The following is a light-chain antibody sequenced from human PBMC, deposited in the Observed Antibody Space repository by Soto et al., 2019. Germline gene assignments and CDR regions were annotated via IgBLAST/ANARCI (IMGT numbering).Light chain of an antibody. J-gene: IGKJ1*01. CDR2: EAS. V-gene: IGKV1-5*03. Sequence: DIQMTQYPSTLSAFVGDRVTITCRASQSINVWLAWYQQQPGRAPQLLIYEASNLQSGVSSRFSGSGSGTGSPRTIRSLEPAAYVTYYCQQYNSWWTLGHGTTV. CDR3: QQYNSWWT. CDR1: QSINVW.